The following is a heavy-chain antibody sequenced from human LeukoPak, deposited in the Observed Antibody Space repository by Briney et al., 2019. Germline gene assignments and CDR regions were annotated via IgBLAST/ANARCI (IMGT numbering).Heavy chain of an antibody. Sequence: PSETLSLTCTVSGRSTSSISYYWGWIRQPPGKGLECIGSIYCSGSTYYIQSLISLATISLDTSKNQFSMKLGSVTAANTAVYYCATLPWSGGDCYSCVASDSAVGLIDYWGQGTLVTVSS. D-gene: IGHD2-21*02. CDR1: GRSTSSISYY. V-gene: IGHV4-39*01. J-gene: IGHJ4*02. CDR3: ATLPWSGGDCYSCVASDSAVGLIDY. CDR2: IYCSGST.